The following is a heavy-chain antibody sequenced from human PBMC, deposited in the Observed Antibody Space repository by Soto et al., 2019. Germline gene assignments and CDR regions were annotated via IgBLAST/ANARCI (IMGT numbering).Heavy chain of an antibody. V-gene: IGHV3-74*01. CDR3: ASARRGVWFDP. CDR2: INSDGSST. CDR1: GFTFSSYW. J-gene: IGHJ5*02. Sequence: GGSLRLSCAASGFTFSSYWMHWVRQAPGKGLVWVSRINSDGSSTSYADFVKGRFTISRDNAKNTLYLQMNSLRAEDTAVYYCASARRGVWFDPWGQGTLVTVSS.